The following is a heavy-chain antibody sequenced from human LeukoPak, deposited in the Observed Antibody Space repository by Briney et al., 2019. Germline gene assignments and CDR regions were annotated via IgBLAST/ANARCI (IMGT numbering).Heavy chain of an antibody. V-gene: IGHV4-59*08. D-gene: IGHD5-12*01. CDR2: LHWSGAT. J-gene: IGHJ4*02. CDR3: ARQVAGFIGPGYFDY. CDR1: GGSISGFY. Sequence: PSGTLSLTCTVSGGSISGFYWSWIRQSPGKGPEWIGYLHWSGATNDNPSLEGRVIMSLDTARNQFSLKLRSVTAADTAVYYCARQVAGFIGPGYFDYWGQGTPVTVSS.